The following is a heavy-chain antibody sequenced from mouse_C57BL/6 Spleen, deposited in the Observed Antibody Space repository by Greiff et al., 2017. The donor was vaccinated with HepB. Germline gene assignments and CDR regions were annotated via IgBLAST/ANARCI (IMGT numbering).Heavy chain of an antibody. CDR2: FHPYNDDT. CDR1: GYTFTTYP. J-gene: IGHJ1*03. V-gene: IGHV1-47*01. D-gene: IGHD1-1*01. Sequence: VQLQESGAELVKPGASVKMSCKASGYTFTTYPIEWMKQNHGKSLEWIGNFHPYNDDTKYNEKFKGKATLTVEKSSSTVYLELSRLTSDDSAVYYGARRTTVVATDWYFDVWGTGTTVTVSS. CDR3: ARRTTVVATDWYFDV.